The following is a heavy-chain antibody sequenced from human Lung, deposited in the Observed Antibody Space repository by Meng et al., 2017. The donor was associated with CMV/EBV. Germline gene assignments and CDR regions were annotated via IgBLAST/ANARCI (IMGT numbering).Heavy chain of an antibody. CDR1: GFTVSSNY. D-gene: IGHD5-18*01. CDR3: ARDRGYSYGSLGMDV. CDR2: IYSGGST. Sequence: GESLKISCAASGFTVSSNYMSWVRQAPGKGLEWVSVIYSGGSTYYADSVKGRFTISRDNSKNTLYLQMNSLRAEDTAVYYCARDRGYSYGSLGMDVWGQGTXVTVYS. J-gene: IGHJ6*02. V-gene: IGHV3-53*01.